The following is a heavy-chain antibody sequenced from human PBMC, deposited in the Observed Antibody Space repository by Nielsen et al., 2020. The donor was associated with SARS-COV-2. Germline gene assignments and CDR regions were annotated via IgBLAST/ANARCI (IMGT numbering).Heavy chain of an antibody. J-gene: IGHJ4*02. V-gene: IGHV1-2*06. Sequence: ASVKVSCKASGYTFTGYYMHWVRQAPGQGLEWMGRINPNSGGTNYAQKFQGRVTMTRDTSISTAYMELSRLRSDDTAVYYCARDLPPMGDSGYDYFDYWGQGTLVTVSS. D-gene: IGHD5-12*01. CDR1: GYTFTGYY. CDR3: ARDLPPMGDSGYDYFDY. CDR2: INPNSGGT.